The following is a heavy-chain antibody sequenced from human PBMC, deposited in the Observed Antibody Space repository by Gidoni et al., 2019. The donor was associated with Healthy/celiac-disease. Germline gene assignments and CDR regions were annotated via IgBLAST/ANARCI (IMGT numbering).Heavy chain of an antibody. Sequence: EVQLVESGGGLVKPGGSLRLSCAASGFAFSSYGMNWARQAPGKGLEWVSSISTSSTYIYYADSVKGRFTISRDNAKNSLFLQMNSLTAEDTAVYYCARFGGSRPFDYWGQGTLVIVSS. CDR3: ARFGGSRPFDY. CDR2: ISTSSTYI. D-gene: IGHD3-16*01. CDR1: GFAFSSYG. J-gene: IGHJ4*02. V-gene: IGHV3-21*01.